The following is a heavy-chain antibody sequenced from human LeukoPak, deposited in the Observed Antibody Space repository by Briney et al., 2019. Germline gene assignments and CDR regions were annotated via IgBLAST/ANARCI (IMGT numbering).Heavy chain of an antibody. D-gene: IGHD3-3*01. CDR3: TTADYYDFWSGYSTFDY. CDR1: GFIFSSVW. CDR2: LKNKTDGGTT. Sequence: GGSLRLSCAASGFIFSSVWTNWVRQAPGKGLEWVGRLKNKTDGGTTDYAAHVKGRFSISRDDSKNTLSLQMNSLKAEDTAVYYCTTADYYDFWSGYSTFDYWGQGTLVFVS. J-gene: IGHJ4*02. V-gene: IGHV3-15*01.